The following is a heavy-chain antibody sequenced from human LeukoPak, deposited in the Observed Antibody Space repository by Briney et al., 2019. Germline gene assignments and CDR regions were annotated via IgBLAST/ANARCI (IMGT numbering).Heavy chain of an antibody. V-gene: IGHV1-3*01. Sequence: GASVKVSCKASGGTFSSYAISWVRQAPGQGLEWMGWVSGEMTYTKYSQQFQGRVTITRDTSTSTTYMELSSLRFEDTAVYFCARARSYFQRAFDLWGQGTLVTVS. CDR1: GGTFSSYA. CDR3: ARARSYFQRAFDL. CDR2: VSGEMTYT. D-gene: IGHD2/OR15-2a*01. J-gene: IGHJ3*01.